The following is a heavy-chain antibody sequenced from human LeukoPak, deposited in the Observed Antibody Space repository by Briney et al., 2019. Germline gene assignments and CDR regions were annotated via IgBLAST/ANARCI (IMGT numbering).Heavy chain of an antibody. CDR2: MYYGGNT. D-gene: IGHD1-26*01. V-gene: IGHV4-39*07. CDR3: ARSENGKCDY. J-gene: IGHJ4*02. CDR1: GDSISSSGYY. Sequence: PSETLSLTCSVSGDSISSSGYYWGWLRQPPGKGLEWIGSMYYGGNTYYNASLKSRVTISVDTSTNLFSLKLNSVTAADTGVYYCARSENGKCDYWGQGTLVTVSS.